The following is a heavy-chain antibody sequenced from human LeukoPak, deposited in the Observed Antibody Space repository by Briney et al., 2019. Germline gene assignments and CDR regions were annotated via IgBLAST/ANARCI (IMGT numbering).Heavy chain of an antibody. Sequence: ASVKVSCKVSGYTLTELSMHWVRQAPGKGLEWMGGFDPEDGETIYAQKFQGRVTMTEDTSTDTAYMELSSLRSEDTAVYYCATSRPGGFGGSYYKTLVYWGQGTLVTVSS. CDR3: ATSRPGGFGGSYYKTLVY. CDR2: FDPEDGET. D-gene: IGHD1-26*01. V-gene: IGHV1-24*01. CDR1: GYTLTELS. J-gene: IGHJ4*02.